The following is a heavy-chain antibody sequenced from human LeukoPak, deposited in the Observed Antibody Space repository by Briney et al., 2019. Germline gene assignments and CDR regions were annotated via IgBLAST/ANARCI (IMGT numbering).Heavy chain of an antibody. D-gene: IGHD2-15*01. V-gene: IGHV4-61*09. CDR1: GGSISSASYY. Sequence: SETLSLTCTVSGGSISSASYYWSWVRQPPGKGLEWIGHIYTTGNTNYNPSLKSRVTISVDTSKNQFSLKLTSVTAADTAVYYCARISCSGGSCYWSRGYFDYWGQGTLVTVSS. J-gene: IGHJ4*02. CDR3: ARISCSGGSCYWSRGYFDY. CDR2: IYTTGNT.